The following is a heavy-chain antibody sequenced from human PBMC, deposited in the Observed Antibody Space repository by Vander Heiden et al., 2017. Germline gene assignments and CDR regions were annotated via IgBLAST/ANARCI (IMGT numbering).Heavy chain of an antibody. V-gene: IGHV4-39*01. Sequence: QLQLQESGPGLVKPSETLSLTCTVFGGSISSTHYYWGWIRQPPGKGLEWIGSIFYSGNSYSGNTYYNPALESRVTISVDTSKSQFSLRLRSVTAADTAVYYFARHGYFDWFGTVYWGQGTLVTVSS. CDR2: IFYSGNSYSGNT. CDR1: GGSISSTHYY. CDR3: ARHGYFDWFGTVY. D-gene: IGHD3-9*01. J-gene: IGHJ4*02.